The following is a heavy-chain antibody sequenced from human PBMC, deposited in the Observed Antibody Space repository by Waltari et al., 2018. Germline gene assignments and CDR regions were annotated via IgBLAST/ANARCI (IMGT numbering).Heavy chain of an antibody. D-gene: IGHD3-3*01. V-gene: IGHV4-39*07. Sequence: QLQLQESGPGLVKPSETLSLTCTVSGGSISSSSYYWGWIRQPPGKGLEWIGGIYYSGSTYYSPSRNSQVTISVDTSKNQFSLKLSSVTAADTAVYYCARVDFWSGYYFDYWGQGTLVTVSS. CDR1: GGSISSSSYY. CDR3: ARVDFWSGYYFDY. J-gene: IGHJ4*02. CDR2: IYYSGST.